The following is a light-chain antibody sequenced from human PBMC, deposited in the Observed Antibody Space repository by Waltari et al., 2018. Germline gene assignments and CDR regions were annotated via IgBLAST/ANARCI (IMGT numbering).Light chain of an antibody. CDR2: RAS. CDR3: QQYNRYFS. Sequence: DIQMTQSPSTLSASVGDRVTMTCRASQSVSRWLAWYQQKLGRAPKRLIYRASTLESGVPSRFSGSGSETQFTLTITSLQPDDSATYYCQQYNRYFSFGQGTKVEIK. J-gene: IGKJ2*01. CDR1: QSVSRW. V-gene: IGKV1-5*03.